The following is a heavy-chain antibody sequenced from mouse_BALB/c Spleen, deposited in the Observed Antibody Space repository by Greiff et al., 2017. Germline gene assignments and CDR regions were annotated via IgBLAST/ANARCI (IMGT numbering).Heavy chain of an antibody. CDR2: ISSGGSYT. J-gene: IGHJ3*01. CDR1: GFTFSSYA. CDR3: ATEGWAWFAY. Sequence: EVKVEESGGGLVKPGGSLKLSCAASGFTFSSYAMSWARQTPEKRLEWVATISSGGSYTYYPDSVKGRFTISRDNAKNTLYLQMSSLRSEDTAMYYCATEGWAWFAYWGQGTLVTVSA. V-gene: IGHV5-9-3*01. D-gene: IGHD2-3*01.